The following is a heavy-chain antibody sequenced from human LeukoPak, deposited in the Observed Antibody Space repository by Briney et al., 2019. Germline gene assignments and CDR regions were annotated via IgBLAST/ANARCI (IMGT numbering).Heavy chain of an antibody. V-gene: IGHV1-24*01. CDR2: FDPEDGET. CDR1: GYTLTELS. CDR3: ANEFITMVRGVVPNWFDP. Sequence: ASVKVSCKVSGYTLTELSMHWVRQAPGKGLEWMGGFDPEDGETIYAQKFQGRVTMTEDTSTDTAYMELSSLRSEDTAVYYCANEFITMVRGVVPNWFDPWGQGTLVTVSS. J-gene: IGHJ5*02. D-gene: IGHD3-10*01.